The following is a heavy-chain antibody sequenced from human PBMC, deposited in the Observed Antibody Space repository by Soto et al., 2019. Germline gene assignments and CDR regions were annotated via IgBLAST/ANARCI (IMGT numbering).Heavy chain of an antibody. J-gene: IGHJ4*01. CDR3: AEVSRSSPIRGYFDY. V-gene: IGHV3-23*01. CDR1: GFTFSSYA. Sequence: EVQLLESGGGLVQPGGSLTLSCAASGFTFSSYAMSWVRQAPGKGLEWVSGISNSGGSTYYADSVKGRFTISRDNSKNTLYLQMSSLRAEDTDVYYCAEVSRSSPIRGYFDYWGHGTLVTVSA. D-gene: IGHD6-13*01. CDR2: ISNSGGST.